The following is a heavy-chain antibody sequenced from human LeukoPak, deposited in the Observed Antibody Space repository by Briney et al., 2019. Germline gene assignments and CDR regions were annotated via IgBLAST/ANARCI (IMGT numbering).Heavy chain of an antibody. CDR1: GFTFSSYA. CDR2: ISGSGGST. J-gene: IGHJ4*02. V-gene: IGHV3-23*01. D-gene: IGHD3-22*01. CDR3: ATSRSGGSGYYSTFDY. Sequence: GGSLRLSCAASGFTFSSYAMSWVRQAPGKGLEWVSAISGSGGSTYYADSVRGRFTISRDNSKNTLYLQMNSLRAEDTAVYYCATSRSGGSGYYSTFDYWGQGTLVTVSS.